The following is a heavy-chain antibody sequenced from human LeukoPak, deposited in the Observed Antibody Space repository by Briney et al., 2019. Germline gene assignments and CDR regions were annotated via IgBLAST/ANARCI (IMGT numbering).Heavy chain of an antibody. D-gene: IGHD6-13*01. CDR3: ARVIAAAEEGDG. CDR1: GFSFKSYA. V-gene: IGHV3-23*01. CDR2: INNDGDST. J-gene: IGHJ4*02. Sequence: GGSLRLSCAASGFSFKSYAMSWVRQAPGKGLEWVSAINNDGDSTYSADSVKGRFTISRDNAKNSLYLQMNSLRAEDTAVYYCARVIAAAEEGDGWGQGTLVTVSS.